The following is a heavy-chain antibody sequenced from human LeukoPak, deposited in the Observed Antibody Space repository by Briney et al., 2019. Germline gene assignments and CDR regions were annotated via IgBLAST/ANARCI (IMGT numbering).Heavy chain of an antibody. CDR3: ASLAPVAGPRFDY. CDR2: IYYSGST. J-gene: IGHJ4*02. CDR1: GGSISSSSYY. Sequence: SETLSLTCAVSGGSISSSSYYRGWIRQPPGKGLEWIGSIYYSGSTYYNPSLKSRVTISVDTSKNQFSLKLSSVTAADTAVYYCASLAPVAGPRFDYWGQGTLVTVSS. V-gene: IGHV4-39*07. D-gene: IGHD6-19*01.